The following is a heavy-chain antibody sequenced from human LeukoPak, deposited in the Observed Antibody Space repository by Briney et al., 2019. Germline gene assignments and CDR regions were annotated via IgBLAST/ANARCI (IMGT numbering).Heavy chain of an antibody. CDR3: ARVSRGNSVGGDY. Sequence: PSETLSLTCTVSGGSISTYFWSWIRQPPGKGLEWIEYIYYSGSTNYNPSLKSRVTISLDTSKNQFSLKLSSVTAADTAMYYCARVSRGNSVGGDYWGQGTLVTVSS. CDR2: IYYSGST. CDR1: GGSISTYF. V-gene: IGHV4-59*01. D-gene: IGHD4-23*01. J-gene: IGHJ4*02.